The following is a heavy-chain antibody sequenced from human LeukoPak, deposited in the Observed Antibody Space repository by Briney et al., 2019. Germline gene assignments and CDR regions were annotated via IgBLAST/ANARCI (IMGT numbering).Heavy chain of an antibody. V-gene: IGHV3-53*01. Sequence: GGSLRLSCAASGFTVITKDMTWVRQAPGKGLEWVSVLYSDGNTKYADSVQGRFTISRDNSKNTLYLEMNSLSPDDTAVYYCARGVEPLAANTLAYWGQGTLVTVSS. CDR1: GFTVITKD. CDR2: LYSDGNT. CDR3: ARGVEPLAANTLAY. J-gene: IGHJ4*02. D-gene: IGHD1-14*01.